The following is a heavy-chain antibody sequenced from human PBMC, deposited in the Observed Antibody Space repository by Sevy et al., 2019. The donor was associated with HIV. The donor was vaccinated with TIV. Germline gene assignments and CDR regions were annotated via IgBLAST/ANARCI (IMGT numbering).Heavy chain of an antibody. Sequence: GGSLRLSCAASGFTFSTCAMTWVRQAPGKGMQWVSVISGSGGSTYYADSVKGRFTISRDNSKNTMYLQMNSLRAEDTAVYYCARRPDFGVVIPTGVMDVWGQGTTVTVSS. V-gene: IGHV3-23*01. CDR2: ISGSGGST. CDR1: GFTFSTCA. CDR3: ARRPDFGVVIPTGVMDV. D-gene: IGHD3-3*01. J-gene: IGHJ6*02.